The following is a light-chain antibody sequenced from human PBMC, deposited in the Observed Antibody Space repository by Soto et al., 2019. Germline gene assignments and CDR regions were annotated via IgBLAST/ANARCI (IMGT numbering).Light chain of an antibody. Sequence: EIVMTQSPATLSVSPGGRATLSCRASQSISDTLAWYQQKPGQAPRLLIHGASTRATGFPARFSGSGSGRDFTLTISSLQSADFAVYYCQQYNNWPWTFGQGTKVEIK. J-gene: IGKJ1*01. CDR3: QQYNNWPWT. CDR1: QSISDT. CDR2: GAS. V-gene: IGKV3-15*01.